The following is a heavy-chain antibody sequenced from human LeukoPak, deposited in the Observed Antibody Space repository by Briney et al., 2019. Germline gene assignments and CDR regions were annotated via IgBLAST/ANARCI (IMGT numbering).Heavy chain of an antibody. V-gene: IGHV4-59*01. CDR1: GGSISSYY. J-gene: IGHJ2*01. D-gene: IGHD3-22*01. CDR2: IYYSGST. Sequence: SETLSLTCTVSGGSISSYYRSWIRQPPGKGLEWIGYIYYSGSTNYNPSLKSRVTISVDTSKNQFSLKLSSVTAADTAVYYCARVNYDSSGYYGRVGWYFDLWGRGTLVTVSS. CDR3: ARVNYDSSGYYGRVGWYFDL.